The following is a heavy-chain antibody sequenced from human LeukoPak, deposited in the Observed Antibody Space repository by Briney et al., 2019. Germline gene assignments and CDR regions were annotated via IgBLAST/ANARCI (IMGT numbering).Heavy chain of an antibody. Sequence: SETLPLTCTVSGGSISSSSYYWGWIRQPPGKGLEWIGSIYYSGSTYYNPSLKSRVTISVDTSKNQFSLKLSSVTAADTAVYYCARNGQQLVPLYYFDYWGQGTLVTVSS. CDR3: ARNGQQLVPLYYFDY. J-gene: IGHJ4*02. V-gene: IGHV4-39*01. CDR2: IYYSGST. CDR1: GGSISSSSYY. D-gene: IGHD6-13*01.